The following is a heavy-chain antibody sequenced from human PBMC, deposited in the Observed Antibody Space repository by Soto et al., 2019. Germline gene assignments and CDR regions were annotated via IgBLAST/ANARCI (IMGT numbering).Heavy chain of an antibody. CDR1: GYTFTSYG. CDR3: ARHFVVVVAATPYDAFDI. D-gene: IGHD2-15*01. CDR2: ISAYNGNT. V-gene: IGHV1-18*01. J-gene: IGHJ3*02. Sequence: QVQLVQSGAEVKKPGASVKVSCKASGYTFTSYGISWVRQAPGQGLEWMGWISAYNGNTNYAQKLQGRVTMTTDTSTSTAYMELRSLRSDDTAVYYCARHFVVVVAATPYDAFDIWGQGTMVTVSS.